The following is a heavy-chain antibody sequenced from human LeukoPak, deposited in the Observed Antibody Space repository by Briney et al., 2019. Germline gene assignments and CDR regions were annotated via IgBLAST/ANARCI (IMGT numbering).Heavy chain of an antibody. CDR3: ARGHRLYQLLLFDF. Sequence: PSETLSLTCTVSGGSISGYYWSCIRQPAGKGLEWIGRIYTSGSTNYNPSLKSRVTMSVDTSKNQFSLNLSSVTAADTAVYFCARGHRLYQLLLFDFWGQGTLVTVSS. J-gene: IGHJ4*02. V-gene: IGHV4-4*07. D-gene: IGHD2-2*01. CDR2: IYTSGST. CDR1: GGSISGYY.